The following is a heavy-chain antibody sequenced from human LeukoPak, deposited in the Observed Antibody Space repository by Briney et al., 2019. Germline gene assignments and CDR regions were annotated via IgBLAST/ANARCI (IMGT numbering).Heavy chain of an antibody. V-gene: IGHV4-59*08. J-gene: IGHJ2*01. CDR2: IYYTGST. Sequence: PSETLSLTCTVSGGSISGYFWSWFRQPPGKGLEWIGHIYYTGSTNYNPSLKSRVTISVDTSKNQFSLKLSSVTAADTALYYCARHVSVTPWYFDLWGRGTLATVSS. D-gene: IGHD4-17*01. CDR3: ARHVSVTPWYFDL. CDR1: GGSISGYF.